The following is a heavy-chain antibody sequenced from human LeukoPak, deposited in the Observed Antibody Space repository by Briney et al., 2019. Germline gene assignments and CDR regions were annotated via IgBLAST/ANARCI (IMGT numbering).Heavy chain of an antibody. CDR1: GFTFSSYA. J-gene: IGHJ1*01. V-gene: IGHV3-30-3*01. CDR3: ARDPPSEQWPPLQYFQH. Sequence: PGRSLRLSCAASGFTFSSYAMHWVRQAPSKGLEWVAVISYDGSNKYYADSVKGRFTISRDNSKNTLYLQMNSLRAEDTAVYYCARDPPSEQWPPLQYFQHWGQGTLATVSS. D-gene: IGHD6-19*01. CDR2: ISYDGSNK.